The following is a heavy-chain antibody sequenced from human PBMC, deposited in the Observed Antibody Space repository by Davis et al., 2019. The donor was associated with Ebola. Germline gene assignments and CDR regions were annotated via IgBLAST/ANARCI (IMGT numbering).Heavy chain of an antibody. J-gene: IGHJ6*03. D-gene: IGHD6-6*01. CDR3: ARLGSSSSPGDYYYMDV. V-gene: IGHV5-51*01. CDR1: GYSFTSYW. CDR2: IYPGDSDT. Sequence: GESLKISCKGSGYSFTSYWIGWVRQMPGKGLEWMGIIYPGDSDTRYSPSFQGQVTISADKSISTAYLQWSSLKASDTAMYYCARLGSSSSPGDYYYMDVWGKGTTVTVSS.